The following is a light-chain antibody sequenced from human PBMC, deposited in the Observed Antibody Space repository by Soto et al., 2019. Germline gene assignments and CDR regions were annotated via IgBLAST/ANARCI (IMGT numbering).Light chain of an antibody. J-gene: IGKJ2*01. CDR3: QQSNSWPYT. Sequence: EIVMTQSPATLSVSPGERATLSCRASQSVSDNLAWYQKKPGQAPRLLIYGASTRATGIPARFSGSGSGTEFTLTISSRQSEDFAFYYCQQSNSWPYTFGQGTKVDIK. V-gene: IGKV3-15*01. CDR2: GAS. CDR1: QSVSDN.